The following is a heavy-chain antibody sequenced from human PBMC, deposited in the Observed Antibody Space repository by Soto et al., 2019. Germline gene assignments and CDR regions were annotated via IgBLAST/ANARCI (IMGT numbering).Heavy chain of an antibody. J-gene: IGHJ6*03. D-gene: IGHD1-7*01. CDR2: IYYSGST. Sequence: PSETLSLTCTVSGGCISSYYWSWIRQPPGKGLEWIGYIYYSGSTNYNPSLKSRVTISVDTSKNQFSLKLSSVTAADTAVYYCARESTGTTSPLYYYYYYMDVWGKGTTVTVSS. V-gene: IGHV4-59*01. CDR3: ARESTGTTSPLYYYYYYMDV. CDR1: GGCISSYY.